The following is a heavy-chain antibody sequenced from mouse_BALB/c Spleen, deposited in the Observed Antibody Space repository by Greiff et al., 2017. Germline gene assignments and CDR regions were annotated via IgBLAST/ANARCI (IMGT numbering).Heavy chain of an antibody. D-gene: IGHD1-2*01. CDR2: ILPGSGST. CDR3: ARGLLRLRAMDD. CDR1: GYTFSSYW. J-gene: IGHJ4*01. Sequence: QVQLQQSGAELMKPGASVKISCKATGYTFSSYWIEWVKQRPGHGLEWIGEILPGSGSTNYNEKFKGKATFTADTSSNTAYMQLSSLTSEDSAVYYCARGLLRLRAMDDWGQGTSVTVSS. V-gene: IGHV1-9*01.